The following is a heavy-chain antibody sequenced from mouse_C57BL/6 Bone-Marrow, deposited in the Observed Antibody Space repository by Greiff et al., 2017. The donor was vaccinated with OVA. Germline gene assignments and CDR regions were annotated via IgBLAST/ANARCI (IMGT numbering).Heavy chain of an antibody. D-gene: IGHD2-2*01. V-gene: IGHV5-16*01. J-gene: IGHJ4*01. CDR2: INYDGSST. Sequence: EVKLVESEGGLVQPGSSMKLSCTASGFTFSDYYMAWVRQVPEKGLEWVANINYDGSSTYYLDSLKSRFIISRDNAKNILYLQMSSLKSEGTATYYCARGYDVVYYAMDYWGQGTSVTVSS. CDR3: ARGYDVVYYAMDY. CDR1: GFTFSDYY.